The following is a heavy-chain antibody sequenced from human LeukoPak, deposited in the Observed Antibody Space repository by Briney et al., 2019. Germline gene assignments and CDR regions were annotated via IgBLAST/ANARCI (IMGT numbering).Heavy chain of an antibody. D-gene: IGHD1-26*01. Sequence: PGGSLILSCAASGFTFSSYGMHWVRQAPGKGLEWVAVISYDGSNKYYTDSVKGRFTISRDNSKNTLYLQMNSLRAEDTAVYYCAKDTLSGSYSNWFDPWGQGTLVTVSS. CDR1: GFTFSSYG. CDR2: ISYDGSNK. J-gene: IGHJ5*02. CDR3: AKDTLSGSYSNWFDP. V-gene: IGHV3-30*18.